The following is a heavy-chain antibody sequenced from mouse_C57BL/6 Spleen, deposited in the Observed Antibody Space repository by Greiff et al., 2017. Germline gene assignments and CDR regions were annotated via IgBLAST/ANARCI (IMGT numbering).Heavy chain of an antibody. CDR3: AGGDYDPFAY. D-gene: IGHD2-4*01. V-gene: IGHV1-80*01. CDR1: GYAFSSYW. J-gene: IGHJ3*01. Sequence: VKLMESGAELVKPGASVKISCKASGYAFSSYWMNWVKQRPGKGLEWIGQIYPGDGDTNYNGKFKGKATLTADKSSSTAYMQLSSLTSEDSAVYFCAGGDYDPFAYWGQGTLVTVSA. CDR2: IYPGDGDT.